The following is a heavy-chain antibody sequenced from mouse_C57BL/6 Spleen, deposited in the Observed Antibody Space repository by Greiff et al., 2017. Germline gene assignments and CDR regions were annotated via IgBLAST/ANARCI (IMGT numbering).Heavy chain of an antibody. CDR2: INPSNGGT. CDR3: ARQAIYYYAEWYFDV. V-gene: IGHV1-53*01. D-gene: IGHD1-1*01. Sequence: QVQLQQPGTELVKPGASVKLSCKASGYTFTSYWMHWVKQRPGQGLEWIGNINPSNGGTNYNEKFKSKATLTVDKSSSTAYMQLSSLTSEDSAVYYCARQAIYYYAEWYFDVWGTGTTVTVSS. CDR1: GYTFTSYW. J-gene: IGHJ1*03.